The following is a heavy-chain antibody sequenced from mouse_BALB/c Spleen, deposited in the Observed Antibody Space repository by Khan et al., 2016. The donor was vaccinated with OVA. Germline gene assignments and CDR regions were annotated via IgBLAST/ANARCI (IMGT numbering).Heavy chain of an antibody. CDR3: TRAGYGAFAY. CDR2: VFPGNGDT. D-gene: IGHD1-1*01. CDR1: GFSFTNYW. Sequence: VQLQQSGTVLARPGTSVKMSCKASGFSFTNYWMHWVKQRPGQGLEWIGGVFPGNGDTTHNQKFKGKAKLTAVTSAITANMELSSLTNEDSAVYYCTRAGYGAFAYWGQGTLVTVS. J-gene: IGHJ3*01. V-gene: IGHV1-5*01.